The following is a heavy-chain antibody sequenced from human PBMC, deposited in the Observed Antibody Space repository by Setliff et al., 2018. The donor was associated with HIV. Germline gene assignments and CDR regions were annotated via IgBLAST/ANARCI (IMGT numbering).Heavy chain of an antibody. Sequence: SETLSLTCTVSGDSISSHYWSWIRQAPGKGLEWIGYIHSYGSTYYNPSLKSRVTISVDTSKNQFSLKLSSVTAADTAVYYCARDFCSSTTCTNWFHPWGQGTLVTVSS. J-gene: IGHJ5*02. V-gene: IGHV4-4*08. CDR2: IHSYGST. D-gene: IGHD2-2*01. CDR1: GDSISSHY. CDR3: ARDFCSSTTCTNWFHP.